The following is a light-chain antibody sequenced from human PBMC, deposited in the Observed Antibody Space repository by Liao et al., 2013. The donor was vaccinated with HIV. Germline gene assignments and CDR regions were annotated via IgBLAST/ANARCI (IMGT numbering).Light chain of an antibody. CDR1: ALPKQY. CDR2: YDS. CDR3: QSADSSGTYV. V-gene: IGLV3-25*03. Sequence: SYELTQPPSVSVSPGQTARITCSGDALPKQYAYWYQQKPGQAPVLVIYYDSDRPSGIPERFSGSSSGTTVTLTISGVQAEDEADYYCQSADSSGTYVFGTGTKVTVL. J-gene: IGLJ1*01.